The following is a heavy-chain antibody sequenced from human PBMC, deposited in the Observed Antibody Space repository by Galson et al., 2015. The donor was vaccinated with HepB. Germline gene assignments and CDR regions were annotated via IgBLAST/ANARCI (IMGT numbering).Heavy chain of an antibody. V-gene: IGHV3-21*01. CDR1: GFTLSTYS. Sequence: SLRLSCAASGFTLSTYSMNWVRQAPGKGLEWVSSITSSISYIYYADSVKGRFTISRDNAKNSLYLQMNSLRAEDTAVYYCARTPAMVTRGAYYYYYGMDVWGQGTTVTASS. CDR3: ARTPAMVTRGAYYYYYGMDV. J-gene: IGHJ6*02. CDR2: ITSSISYI. D-gene: IGHD5-18*01.